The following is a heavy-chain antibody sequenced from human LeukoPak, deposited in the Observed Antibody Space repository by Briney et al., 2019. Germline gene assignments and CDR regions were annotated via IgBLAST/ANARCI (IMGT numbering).Heavy chain of an antibody. CDR1: GFTFSSYE. Sequence: PGGSLRLSCAASGFTFSSYEMNWVRQAQGKGLEGVSYFSSSGSTIYYADSVKGRFTISRDNAKNSLYLQMNSLRAEDTAVYYCARVNCIAAAGILFGDYYYGMDVWGQETTVTVSS. J-gene: IGHJ6*02. D-gene: IGHD6-13*01. CDR2: FSSSGSTI. V-gene: IGHV3-48*03. CDR3: ARVNCIAAAGILFGDYYYGMDV.